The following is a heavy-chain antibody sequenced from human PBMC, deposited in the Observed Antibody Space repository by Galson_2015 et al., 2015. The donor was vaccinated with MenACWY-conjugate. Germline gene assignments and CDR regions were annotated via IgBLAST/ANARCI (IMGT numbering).Heavy chain of an antibody. CDR2: IKQDGSAK. CDR3: ARARGFDY. J-gene: IGHJ4*02. V-gene: IGHV3-7*03. Sequence: LEWVANIKQDGSAKYSMDSVKGRFTISRDNAKNSLYLQMNSLRAEDTAVYYCARARGFDYWGQGTLVTVSS.